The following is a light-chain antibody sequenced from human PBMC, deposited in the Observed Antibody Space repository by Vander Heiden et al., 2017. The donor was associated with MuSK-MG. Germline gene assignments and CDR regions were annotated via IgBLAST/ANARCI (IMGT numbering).Light chain of an antibody. CDR2: WAS. V-gene: IGKV4-1*01. Sequence: DIVMTQSPDSLAVSLGERATINCKSSQSVLYSSNNKNYLAWYQQKPGQPPKLLVYWASTRESGVPDRFSGSGSGTDFTLTISSLQAEDVAVYYCQQYDRTRPTFGGGTKVEIK. J-gene: IGKJ4*01. CDR3: QQYDRTRPT. CDR1: QSVLYSSNNKNY.